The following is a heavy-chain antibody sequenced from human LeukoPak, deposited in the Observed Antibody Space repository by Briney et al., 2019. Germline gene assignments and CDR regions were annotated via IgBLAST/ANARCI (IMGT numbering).Heavy chain of an antibody. D-gene: IGHD3-3*01. Sequence: PSETLSLTCAVYGGSFSGYYWSWIRQPPGKGLEWIGEINHGGSTNYNPSLKSRVTISVDTSKNQFSLKLSSVTAADTAVYYCARGAIFGPIDYWGQGTLVTVSS. CDR2: INHGGST. CDR3: ARGAIFGPIDY. J-gene: IGHJ4*02. CDR1: GGSFSGYY. V-gene: IGHV4-34*01.